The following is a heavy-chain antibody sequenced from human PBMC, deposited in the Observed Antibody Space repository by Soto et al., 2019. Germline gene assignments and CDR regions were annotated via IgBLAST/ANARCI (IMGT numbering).Heavy chain of an antibody. J-gene: IGHJ4*02. CDR2: ISGSGGST. CDR1: GFTFSSYA. CDR3: AKETAKYDSSGYYYVDYFDY. V-gene: IGHV3-23*01. D-gene: IGHD3-22*01. Sequence: HPGGSLRLSCAASGFTFSSYAMSWVRQAPGKGLEWVSAISGSGGSTYYADSVKGRFTISRDNSKNTLYLQMNSLRAEDTAVYYCAKETAKYDSSGYYYVDYFDYWGQGTLVTVSS.